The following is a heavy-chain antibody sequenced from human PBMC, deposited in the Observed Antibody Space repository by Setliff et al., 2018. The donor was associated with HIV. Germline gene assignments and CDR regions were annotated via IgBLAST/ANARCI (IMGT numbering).Heavy chain of an antibody. D-gene: IGHD5-12*01. CDR1: GFTFDTYW. V-gene: IGHV3-74*01. CDR2: VNSDGTIK. J-gene: IGHJ4*02. Sequence: SLRLSCAASGFTFDTYWMHWVRQAPGKGLEWVSRVNSDGTIKNYADSVKDRFTISRDNAKNTLYLQMNSLRAEDTGVYYCHSGYDTEEQSYFDYWGQGTLVTVSS. CDR3: HSGYDTEEQSYFDY.